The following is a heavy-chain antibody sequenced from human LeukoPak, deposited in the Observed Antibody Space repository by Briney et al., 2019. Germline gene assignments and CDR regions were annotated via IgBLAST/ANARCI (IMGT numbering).Heavy chain of an antibody. V-gene: IGHV1-69*06. Sequence: SVKVSCKASGGTFSSYAISWVRQAPGQGLEWMGGIIPIFGTANYAQKFQGRVTITADKSTSTAYMELSSLRSEDTAVYYCANQRGRGYSYGFRFDYWGQGTLVTVSS. CDR1: GGTFSSYA. J-gene: IGHJ4*02. CDR2: IIPIFGTA. CDR3: ANQRGRGYSYGFRFDY. D-gene: IGHD5-18*01.